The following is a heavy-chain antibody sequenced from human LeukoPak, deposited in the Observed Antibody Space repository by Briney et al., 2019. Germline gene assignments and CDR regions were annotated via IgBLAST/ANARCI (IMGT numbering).Heavy chain of an antibody. Sequence: QPGGSLRLSCAASGFTFSSYAMHWVRQAPGKGLEWVAVISYDGSNKYYADSVKGRFTISRDNSKNTLYLQMNSLRAEDTAVYYCARGEISSSWPPYYYYMDVWGKGTTVTVSS. D-gene: IGHD6-13*01. CDR2: ISYDGSNK. CDR1: GFTFSSYA. V-gene: IGHV3-30-3*01. J-gene: IGHJ6*03. CDR3: ARGEISSSWPPYYYYMDV.